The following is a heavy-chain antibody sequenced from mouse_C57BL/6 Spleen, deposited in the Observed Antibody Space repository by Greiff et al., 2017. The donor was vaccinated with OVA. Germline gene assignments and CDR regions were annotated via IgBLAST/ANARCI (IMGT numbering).Heavy chain of an antibody. V-gene: IGHV1-72*01. D-gene: IGHD1-1*01. Sequence: VQLQPPGAELVKPVASVTLSCTASCYTFTSYWLPWVKQSPGRGLEWIGRIDPNSGGTKYNEKFTSKATLTVDKPSSTAYMQLSSLTSEDSAVYYCARSDVITTVPLAYWGQGTLVTVSA. CDR1: CYTFTSYW. CDR2: IDPNSGGT. CDR3: ARSDVITTVPLAY. J-gene: IGHJ3*01.